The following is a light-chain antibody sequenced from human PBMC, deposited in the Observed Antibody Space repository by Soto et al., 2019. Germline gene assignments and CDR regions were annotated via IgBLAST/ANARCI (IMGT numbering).Light chain of an antibody. Sequence: EIVLTQSPATLPLPPVERATLSCSASQSVSSYLAWYQQKPGQAPRLLIYDASNRATGIPARFSGSGSGTDFTLTIRSLEPEDLAVSECQEGSNWSPLTFGGGTKVDI. CDR3: QEGSNWSPLT. V-gene: IGKV3-11*01. CDR1: QSVSSY. CDR2: DAS. J-gene: IGKJ4*01.